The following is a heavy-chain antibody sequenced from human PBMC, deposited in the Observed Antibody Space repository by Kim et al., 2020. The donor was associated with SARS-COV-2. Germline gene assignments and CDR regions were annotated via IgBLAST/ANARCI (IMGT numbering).Heavy chain of an antibody. CDR1: GFTFSSYA. CDR3: AKDAAYYYDSSGYYYGMDV. J-gene: IGHJ6*02. D-gene: IGHD3-22*01. V-gene: IGHV3-23*01. CDR2: ISGSGGST. Sequence: GGSLRLSCAASGFTFSSYAMSWVRQAPGQGLERVSAISGSGGSTYYADSVKGRFTISRDNSKTTLYLQMNSLRAEDTAVYYCAKDAAYYYDSSGYYYGMDVWRQGTTVTVSS.